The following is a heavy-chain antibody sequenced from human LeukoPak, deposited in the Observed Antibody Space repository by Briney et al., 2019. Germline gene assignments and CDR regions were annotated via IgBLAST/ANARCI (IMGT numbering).Heavy chain of an antibody. CDR3: ARLASIAARPDDY. V-gene: IGHV5-51*01. CDR2: IYPGDSDT. D-gene: IGHD6-6*01. J-gene: IGHJ4*02. Sequence: GESLKISCKGSGHSFTSYWIGWVRQLPGKGLEWMGIIYPGDSDTRYSPSFQGQVTISADKSISTAYLQWSSLKASDTAMYYCARLASIAARPDDYWGQGTLVTVSS. CDR1: GHSFTSYW.